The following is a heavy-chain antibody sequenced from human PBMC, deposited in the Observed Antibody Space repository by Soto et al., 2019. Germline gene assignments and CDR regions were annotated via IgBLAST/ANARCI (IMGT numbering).Heavy chain of an antibody. V-gene: IGHV3-23*01. J-gene: IGHJ6*02. D-gene: IGHD1-26*01. CDR1: GFTFISYA. CDR2: ISGSGGST. Sequence: PGGSLRLSCAASGFTFISYAMSWVRQAPGKGLEWVSAISGSGGSTYYADSVKGRFTISRDNSKNTLYLQMNSLRAEDTAVYYCAKGVTVGAKITTPNYGMDVWGQGTTVTVSS. CDR3: AKGVTVGAKITTPNYGMDV.